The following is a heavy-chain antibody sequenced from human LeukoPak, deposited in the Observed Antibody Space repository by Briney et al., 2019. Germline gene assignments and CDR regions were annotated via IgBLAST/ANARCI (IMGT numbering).Heavy chain of an antibody. J-gene: IGHJ4*02. D-gene: IGHD6-19*01. V-gene: IGHV5-51*01. CDR2: IYPGDSDT. Sequence: GESLQISCKGSAYSFTSYCIGWVRQMPGKGLEWMGFIYPGDSDTRYSPSFHGQVTISADKSISTAYLQWSSLKASDTAMYYCARHMYSSGWYLIIGYWGQGTLVNVSS. CDR1: AYSFTSYC. CDR3: ARHMYSSGWYLIIGY.